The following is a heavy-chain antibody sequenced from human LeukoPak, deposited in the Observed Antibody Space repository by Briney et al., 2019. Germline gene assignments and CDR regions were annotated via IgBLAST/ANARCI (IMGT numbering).Heavy chain of an antibody. D-gene: IGHD3-22*01. V-gene: IGHV1-46*01. J-gene: IGHJ3*02. CDR2: INPSGGST. CDR1: GYTFTSYY. Sequence: VASVRVSCKASGYTFTSYYMHWVRQAPGQGLEWMGIINPSGGSTSYAQKFQGRVTMTRDTSTSTVYMELSGLRSEDTAVYYCARGSPSNYYDSSGYPHDAFDIWGQGTMVTVSS. CDR3: ARGSPSNYYDSSGYPHDAFDI.